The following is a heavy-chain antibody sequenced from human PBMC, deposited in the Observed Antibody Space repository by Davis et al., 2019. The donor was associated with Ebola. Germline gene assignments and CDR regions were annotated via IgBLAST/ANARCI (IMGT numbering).Heavy chain of an antibody. J-gene: IGHJ4*02. CDR3: ARAGNYASPHHFDY. D-gene: IGHD1-7*01. CDR2: IKQDGSER. CDR1: GFTFGNYW. V-gene: IGHV3-7*01. Sequence: GGSLRLSCAASGFTFGNYWMTWVRQAPGKGLEWVANIKQDGSERSYVDSVKGRFTISRDNAKNSLYLQMNSLRAEDTALYYCARAGNYASPHHFDYWGQGSLVTVPS.